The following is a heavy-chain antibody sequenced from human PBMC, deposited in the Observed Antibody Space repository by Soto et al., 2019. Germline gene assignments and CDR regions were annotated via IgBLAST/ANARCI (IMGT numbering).Heavy chain of an antibody. J-gene: IGHJ3*02. CDR1: GGSISSYY. V-gene: IGHV4-59*08. CDR3: ARHGGYDFWSGYLDAFDI. CDR2: IYYSGST. D-gene: IGHD3-3*01. Sequence: QVQLQESGPGLVKPSETLSLTCTVSGGSISSYYWSWIRQPPGKGLEWIGYIYYSGSTNYNPSLRLRVAISVDTSKNQFSLKLSSVTAADTVVYYCARHGGYDFWSGYLDAFDIWGQGTMVTVSS.